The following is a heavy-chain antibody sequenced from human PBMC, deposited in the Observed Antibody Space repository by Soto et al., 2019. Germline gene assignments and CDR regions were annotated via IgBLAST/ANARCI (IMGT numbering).Heavy chain of an antibody. CDR3: ARDRVYTGGSDADY. V-gene: IGHV1-18*01. D-gene: IGHD2-8*02. Sequence: TVRVSCKTSGYTFSNYAISWVRQAPGQGLEWMGWINTGSGYTNYAHDRVTMTKDTSTYTAYLEVTSLRSDDTAIYYCARDRVYTGGSDADYWGQGTLVTVSS. CDR1: GYTFSNYA. J-gene: IGHJ4*02. CDR2: INTGSGYT.